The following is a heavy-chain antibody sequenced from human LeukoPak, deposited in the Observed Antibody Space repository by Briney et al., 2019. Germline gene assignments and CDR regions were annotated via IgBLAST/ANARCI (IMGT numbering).Heavy chain of an antibody. Sequence: PETLSVTCTVSGGSISSYYWRWIRRPPGKGLQWIGYIYYSGSTNFNPSLKSRVTISVDTSKNQFSLKLSSVTAADTAVYYCARAGITGTKGGNWFDPWGQVTLVTVSS. V-gene: IGHV4-59*12. CDR2: IYYSGST. CDR3: ARAGITGTKGGNWFDP. CDR1: GGSISSYY. J-gene: IGHJ5*02. D-gene: IGHD1-7*01.